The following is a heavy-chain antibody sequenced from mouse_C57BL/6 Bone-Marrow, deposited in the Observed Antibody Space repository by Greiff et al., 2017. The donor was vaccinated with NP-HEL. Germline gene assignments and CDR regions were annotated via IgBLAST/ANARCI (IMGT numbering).Heavy chain of an antibody. D-gene: IGHD2-4*01. Sequence: QVHVKQSGAELARPGASVKLSCKASGYTFTSYGISWVKQRTGQGLEWIGEIYPRSSNTYYNEKFKGKATLTADKSSSTAYMELRSLTSEDSAVYFCASDDYDEFAYWGQGTLVTVSA. CDR3: ASDDYDEFAY. J-gene: IGHJ3*01. V-gene: IGHV1-81*01. CDR1: GYTFTSYG. CDR2: IYPRSSNT.